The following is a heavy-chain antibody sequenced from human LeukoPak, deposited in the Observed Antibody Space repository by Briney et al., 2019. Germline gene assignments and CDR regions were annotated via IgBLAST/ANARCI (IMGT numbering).Heavy chain of an antibody. Sequence: SQTLSLTCAISGDSVSSNSAAWNWIRQSPSRGLEWLGRTKYRSKWYNDYAVSVKSRIIINSDTSKNQFSLQLNSVTPEDSAVYYCAREVAFLEWFGPGRLMSSVFDNWGQGTLVTVYS. V-gene: IGHV6-1*01. J-gene: IGHJ4*02. D-gene: IGHD3-10*01. CDR2: TKYRSKWYN. CDR3: AREVAFLEWFGPGRLMSSVFDN. CDR1: GDSVSSNSAA.